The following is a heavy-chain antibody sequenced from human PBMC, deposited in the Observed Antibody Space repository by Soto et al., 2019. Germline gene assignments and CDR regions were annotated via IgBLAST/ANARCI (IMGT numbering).Heavy chain of an antibody. CDR2: IYSGGST. J-gene: IGHJ6*02. CDR3: ARDSWFGELLWPYYYGMDV. CDR1: GFTVSSNY. Sequence: GGSLRLSCAASGFTVSSNYMSWVRQAPGKGLEWVSVIYSGGSTYYADSVKGRFTISRDNSKNTLYLQMNSLRAEDTAVYYCARDSWFGELLWPYYYGMDVWGQGTTVTAP. V-gene: IGHV3-66*01. D-gene: IGHD3-10*01.